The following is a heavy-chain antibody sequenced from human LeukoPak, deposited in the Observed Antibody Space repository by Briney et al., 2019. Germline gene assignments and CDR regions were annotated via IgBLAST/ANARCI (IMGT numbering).Heavy chain of an antibody. V-gene: IGHV3-48*03. CDR2: ISSSGTTI. CDR3: ARHYYGSGKYYYMDV. Sequence: PGGSLRLSCAASGFTFSSYEMNWVRQAPGKGLEWISYISSSGTTIYYVDSVKGRFTISRDNAKNSLYLQMNSLRAEDTAVYYCARHYYGSGKYYYMDVWGKGTTVTVSS. J-gene: IGHJ6*03. D-gene: IGHD3-10*01. CDR1: GFTFSSYE.